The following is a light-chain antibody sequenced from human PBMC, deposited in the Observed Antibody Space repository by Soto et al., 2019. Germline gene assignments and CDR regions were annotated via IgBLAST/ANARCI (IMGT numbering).Light chain of an antibody. Sequence: DIQMTQSPSSLSASVGHTVTITCRASQDVRSDLGWYQHKPGKAPKRLIYAASRLQGGVPSRFSGSGSGTEFTLTIGRLQPEDSATDYCLQHDSFPYAFGQGTRLEI. J-gene: IGKJ2*01. V-gene: IGKV1-17*01. CDR3: LQHDSFPYA. CDR2: AAS. CDR1: QDVRSD.